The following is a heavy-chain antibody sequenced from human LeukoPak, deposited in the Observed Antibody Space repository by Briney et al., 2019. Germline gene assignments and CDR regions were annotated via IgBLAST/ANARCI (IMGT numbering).Heavy chain of an antibody. Sequence: PGGSLRLSCAASGFTFDDYAMHWVRQAPGKGLEWVSGISGSGGSTYYADSVKGRFTISRDNSKNTLYLQMNSLRAEDTAVYYCAKDLGLRYFDWLLSSLDYWGQGTLVTVSS. V-gene: IGHV3-23*01. CDR3: AKDLGLRYFDWLLSSLDY. D-gene: IGHD3-9*01. CDR2: ISGSGGST. J-gene: IGHJ4*02. CDR1: GFTFDDYA.